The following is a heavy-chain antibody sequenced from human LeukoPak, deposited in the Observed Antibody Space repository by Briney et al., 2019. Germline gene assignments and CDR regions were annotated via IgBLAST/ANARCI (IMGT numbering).Heavy chain of an antibody. V-gene: IGHV3-21*01. D-gene: IGHD1-26*01. CDR2: ITSSSTYI. J-gene: IGHJ6*03. CDR1: GFTFSSYS. CDR3: ARTTSGATFSDYYYYHMDV. Sequence: GGSLRLSCAASGFTFSSYSMNWVRQAPGKGLEWVSSITSSSTYIHYADSVKGRFTISRDNAKNSLYLQMNSLRAEDTAVYHCARTTSGATFSDYYYYHMDVWGKGTTVTVSS.